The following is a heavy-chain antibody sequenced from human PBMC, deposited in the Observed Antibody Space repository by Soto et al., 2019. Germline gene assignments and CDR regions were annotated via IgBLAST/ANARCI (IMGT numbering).Heavy chain of an antibody. V-gene: IGHV3-23*01. CDR3: AKDRRYCSGTSCYRVYYYYNMDV. D-gene: IGHD2-2*02. CDR1: GFTFSNYA. J-gene: IGHJ6*03. CDR2: ISGSGGST. Sequence: GGSLRLSCAASGFTFSNYAMSWVRQAPGKGLEWVSTISGSGGSTYYADSVKGRFTISRDNSKNTLYLQMNSLRAEDTAVYYCAKDRRYCSGTSCYRVYYYYNMDVWGKGTTVTVSS.